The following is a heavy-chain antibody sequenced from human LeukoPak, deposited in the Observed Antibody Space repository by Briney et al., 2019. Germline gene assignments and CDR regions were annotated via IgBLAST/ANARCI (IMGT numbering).Heavy chain of an antibody. D-gene: IGHD2-2*01. Sequence: ASVKVSCTASGYTFTSYGISWVRQAPGQGLEWMGWISAYNGNTNYAQKLQGRVTMTTDTSTSTAYMELRSLRSDDTAVYYCARTHRSNSRSPLPDYWGQGTLVTVSS. CDR2: ISAYNGNT. V-gene: IGHV1-18*04. CDR3: ARTHRSNSRSPLPDY. CDR1: GYTFTSYG. J-gene: IGHJ4*02.